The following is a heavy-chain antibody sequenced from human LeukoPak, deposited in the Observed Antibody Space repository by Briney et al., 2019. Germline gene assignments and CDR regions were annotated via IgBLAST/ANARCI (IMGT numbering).Heavy chain of an antibody. Sequence: GVSLRLSCAASGFPFSSYAMNWVRQAPGKGLEWVSAISSSGGSTYYADSVKGRFTISRDNSKNTLYLQMNSLRAEDTAVYYSAKGDGYSLFDYWGQGTLVTVSS. D-gene: IGHD5-24*01. V-gene: IGHV3-23*01. CDR2: ISSSGGST. CDR1: GFPFSSYA. J-gene: IGHJ4*02. CDR3: AKGDGYSLFDY.